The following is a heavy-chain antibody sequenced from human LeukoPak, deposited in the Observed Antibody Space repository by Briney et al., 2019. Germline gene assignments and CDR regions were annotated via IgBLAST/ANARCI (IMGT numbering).Heavy chain of an antibody. J-gene: IGHJ4*02. D-gene: IGHD3-22*01. V-gene: IGHV1-3*01. CDR3: ANPRYDSSGYYYVD. CDR2: INGGSGNT. Sequence: ASVKVSCKASGYTFTDYTMHWLRQAPGQRLDWMGWINGGSGNTKYSPEFQGRVTITRDTSASTAYMELSSPRSEDTAVYYCANPRYDSSGYYYVDWGQGTLVTVSS. CDR1: GYTFTDYT.